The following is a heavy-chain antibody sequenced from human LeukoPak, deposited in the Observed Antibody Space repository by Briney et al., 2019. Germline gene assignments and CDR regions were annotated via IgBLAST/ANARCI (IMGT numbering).Heavy chain of an antibody. CDR1: GFTFSSYA. CDR2: ISGSGGST. CDR3: ARDLFRGLVPWFDP. Sequence: PGGSLRLSCAASGFTFSSYAMSWVRQAPGKGLEWVSAISGSGGSTYYADSVKGRFTISRDNSKNTLYLQMNSLRAEDTAVYYCARDLFRGLVPWFDPWGQGTLVTVSS. V-gene: IGHV3-23*01. D-gene: IGHD3/OR15-3a*01. J-gene: IGHJ5*02.